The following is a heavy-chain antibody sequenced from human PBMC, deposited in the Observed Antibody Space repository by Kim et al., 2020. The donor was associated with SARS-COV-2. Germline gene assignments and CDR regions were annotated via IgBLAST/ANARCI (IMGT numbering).Heavy chain of an antibody. J-gene: IGHJ5*02. Sequence: EKCYVDLVKGRITISRDNAKNLVYLQMSGLRDEDTAVYYCARDIRGTWFDPWGQGTLVTVSS. V-gene: IGHV3-7*01. D-gene: IGHD3-16*01. CDR2: EK. CDR3: ARDIRGTWFDP.